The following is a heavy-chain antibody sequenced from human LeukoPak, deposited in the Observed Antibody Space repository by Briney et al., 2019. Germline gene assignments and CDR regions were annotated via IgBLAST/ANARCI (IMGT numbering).Heavy chain of an antibody. V-gene: IGHV3-30-3*01. Sequence: GGSLRLSCAASGLTFSSYAMHWVRQAPGKGLEWVAVISYDGSNKYYADSVKGRFTISRDNSKNTLYLQMNSLRAEDTAVYYCARDPVAGIGGTFDYWGQGTLVTVSS. CDR3: ARDPVAGIGGTFDY. CDR2: ISYDGSNK. CDR1: GLTFSSYA. J-gene: IGHJ4*02. D-gene: IGHD6-19*01.